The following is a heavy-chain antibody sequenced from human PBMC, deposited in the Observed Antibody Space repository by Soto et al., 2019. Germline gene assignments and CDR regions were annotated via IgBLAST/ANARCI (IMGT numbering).Heavy chain of an antibody. V-gene: IGHV1-69*02. Sequence: QVQLVQSGAEVKRPGSSVKVSCKASGDTFNFYSINWVRQAPGLGLEWMGRVNPIVSMSNYAQKFQGRVTMTAEKATSTAYMELSRLRSEDTAIYYGASSYGSGYRAFDYWGQGALVTVSS. CDR1: GDTFNFYS. CDR2: VNPIVSMS. D-gene: IGHD3-10*01. J-gene: IGHJ4*02. CDR3: ASSYGSGYRAFDY.